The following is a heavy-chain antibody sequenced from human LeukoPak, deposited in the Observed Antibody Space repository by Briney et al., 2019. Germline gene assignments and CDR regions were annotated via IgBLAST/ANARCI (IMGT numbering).Heavy chain of an antibody. J-gene: IGHJ3*02. Sequence: SETLSLTCAVYGGSFSGYYWSWIRQPPGKGLEWIGEINHSGSTNYNPSLKSRVTISVDTSKNQFSLKLSSVTAADTAVYYCATAYYYDSSGYYRTHAFDIWGQGTMVTVSS. CDR1: GGSFSGYY. V-gene: IGHV4-34*01. D-gene: IGHD3-22*01. CDR3: ATAYYYDSSGYYRTHAFDI. CDR2: INHSGST.